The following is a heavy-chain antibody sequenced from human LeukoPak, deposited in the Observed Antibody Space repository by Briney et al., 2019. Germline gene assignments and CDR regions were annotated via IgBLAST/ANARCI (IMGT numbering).Heavy chain of an antibody. CDR1: GGSFSGYY. CDR3: ARAVSALDFGLMRPRSVYFAY. Sequence: PSETLSLTCAVYGGSFSGYYWSWIRQPPGKGLEWIGEINHSGSTNYNPSLKSRVTISADTSKNQFSMRLTSVTAADTAVYYCARAVSALDFGLMRPRSVYFAYWGQGSLVAVSS. D-gene: IGHD3/OR15-3a*01. CDR2: INHSGST. J-gene: IGHJ4*02. V-gene: IGHV4-34*01.